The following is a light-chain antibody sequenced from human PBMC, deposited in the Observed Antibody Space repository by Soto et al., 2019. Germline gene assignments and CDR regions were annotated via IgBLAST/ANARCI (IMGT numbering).Light chain of an antibody. J-gene: IGKJ1*01. CDR2: DTS. CDR1: QSVSSY. CDR3: QQYGTSPQT. V-gene: IGKV3-20*01. Sequence: EIVLTHSPATLSLSPGERATLSFRSSQSVSSYLAWYQQKPGRAPGLLIYDTSTRASGVPDRFSGSGSGTEFTLTISRLEPEDFAVYYCQQYGTSPQTFGQGTKVDI.